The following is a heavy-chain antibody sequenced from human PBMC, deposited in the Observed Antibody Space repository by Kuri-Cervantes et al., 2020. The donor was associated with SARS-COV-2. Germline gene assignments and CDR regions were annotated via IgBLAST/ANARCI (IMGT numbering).Heavy chain of an antibody. J-gene: IGHJ4*02. Sequence: SETLSLSCTVSGGSIGSSSYYWGWIRQPPGKGLEWIGSIYYSGSTYYNPSLKSRVTISVDTSKNQFSLKMSSVTAADTAVYYCARHGLRYYGSGSLTTFDYWGQGTLVTVSS. D-gene: IGHD3-10*01. CDR3: ARHGLRYYGSGSLTTFDY. CDR2: IYYSGST. CDR1: GGSIGSSSYY. V-gene: IGHV4-39*01.